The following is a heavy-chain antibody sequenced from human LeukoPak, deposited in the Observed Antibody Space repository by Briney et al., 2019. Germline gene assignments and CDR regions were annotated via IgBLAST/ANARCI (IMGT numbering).Heavy chain of an antibody. CDR1: GFTVSSNY. V-gene: IGHV4-59*02. Sequence: GSLRLSCAASGFTVSSNYMSWIRQPPGKGLEWIGYIYYSGSTNYNPSLKSRVTISVDTSKNQFSLKLSSVTAADTAVYYCARWEQGFDIWGQGTMVTVSS. J-gene: IGHJ3*02. CDR3: ARWEQGFDI. CDR2: IYYSGST. D-gene: IGHD1/OR15-1a*01.